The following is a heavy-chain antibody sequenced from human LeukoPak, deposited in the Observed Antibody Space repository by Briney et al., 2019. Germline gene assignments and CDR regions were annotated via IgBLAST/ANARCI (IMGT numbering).Heavy chain of an antibody. J-gene: IGHJ6*02. CDR1: GFTFSSHS. V-gene: IGHV3-23*01. CDR3: AKSGGSGPAYGMDV. Sequence: PGGSLRLSCAASGFTFSSHSINWVRQAPGKGLEWVSAVSGSGNNTYYADSVKGRFTISRDNSKNTVHLQMNSLRAEDTAVYYCAKSGGSGPAYGMDVWGQGTTVTVSS. CDR2: VSGSGNNT. D-gene: IGHD6-25*01.